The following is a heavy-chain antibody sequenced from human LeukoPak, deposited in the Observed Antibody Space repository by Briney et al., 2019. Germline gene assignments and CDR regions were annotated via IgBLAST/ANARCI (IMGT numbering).Heavy chain of an antibody. CDR1: GGSISSEY. Sequence: PSETLSLTCTVSGGSISSEYWSWIRQPPGKGLEWIGYIHYSGTSNYNPSLKSRVTMSVDTSKNQFSLKLRSVTAADTAVYYCARPLRYCSSSSTSCYTLDAFDIWGQGTMVTVSS. J-gene: IGHJ3*02. CDR2: IHYSGTS. V-gene: IGHV4-59*08. D-gene: IGHD2-2*01. CDR3: ARPLRYCSSSSTSCYTLDAFDI.